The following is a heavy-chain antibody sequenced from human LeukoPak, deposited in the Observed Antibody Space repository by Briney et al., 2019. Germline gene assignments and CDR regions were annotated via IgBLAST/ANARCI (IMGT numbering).Heavy chain of an antibody. J-gene: IGHJ4*02. V-gene: IGHV3-30*02. D-gene: IGHD6-6*01. CDR2: IRYDGSNK. CDR1: GFTFSSYG. Sequence: GGSLRLSCAASGFTFSSYGMHWVRQAPCKGLEWVAFIRYDGSNKYYADSVKGRFTISRDNSKNTLYLQMNSLRAEDTAVYYCAKERTMGSSFEYYFDYWGQGTLVTVSS. CDR3: AKERTMGSSFEYYFDY.